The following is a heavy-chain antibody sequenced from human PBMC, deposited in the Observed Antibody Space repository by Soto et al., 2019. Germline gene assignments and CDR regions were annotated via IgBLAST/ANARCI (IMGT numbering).Heavy chain of an antibody. CDR3: SKHIGGGFDP. CDR2: IIGDGTKT. CDR1: GFRLSSYW. J-gene: IGHJ5*02. Sequence: EVPLVESGGGLVQPGGSLRLSCAASGFRLSSYWMHWVRQAPGKGLVWVSGIIGDGTKTVYADSVKGRFTISSDNARNTLYLQMTSLSAEDTAISYCSKHIGGGFDPWGQGTLVTVS. D-gene: IGHD3-16*01. V-gene: IGHV3-74*01.